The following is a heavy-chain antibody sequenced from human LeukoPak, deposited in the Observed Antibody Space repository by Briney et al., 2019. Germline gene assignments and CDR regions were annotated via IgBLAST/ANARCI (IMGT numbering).Heavy chain of an antibody. D-gene: IGHD3-10*01. CDR3: AKDRRPTVSGGYFDL. CDR2: ISWNSGHR. CDR1: GFTFDDYG. J-gene: IGHJ2*01. Sequence: GGSLRLSCAASGFTFDDYGMHWVRQAPGKGLEWVSGISWNSGHRGYADSVKGRFTISRDNAKNSLYLQMNSLRAEDTALYYCAKDRRPTVSGGYFDLWGRGTLVIVSS. V-gene: IGHV3-9*01.